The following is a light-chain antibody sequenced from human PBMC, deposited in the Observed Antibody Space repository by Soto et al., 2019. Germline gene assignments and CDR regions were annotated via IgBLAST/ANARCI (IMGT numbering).Light chain of an antibody. V-gene: IGKV1-16*02. J-gene: IGKJ2*01. Sequence: DIQMTQSPSSLSASVGDRVTITCRASQAISSYLAWFQQKPGKAPKSLIYSASRLQTGAPSKFSGSGSGTDFTITITSLQPDDFETYYCQQYNSYPYTFGQGPKLEIK. CDR3: QQYNSYPYT. CDR1: QAISSY. CDR2: SAS.